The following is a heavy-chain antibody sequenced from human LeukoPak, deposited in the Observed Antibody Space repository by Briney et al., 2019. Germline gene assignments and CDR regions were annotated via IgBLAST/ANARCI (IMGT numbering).Heavy chain of an antibody. CDR3: ARAVYYDSSGYYINWFDP. D-gene: IGHD3-22*01. CDR2: INHSGST. V-gene: IGHV4-34*01. Sequence: SETLSLTCAVYGGSFSGYYWSWIRQPPGKGLEWIGEINHSGSTNYNPSLKSRVTISVDTSKNQFSLKLSSVTASDTAVYYCARAVYYDSSGYYINWFDPWGQGTLVTVSS. J-gene: IGHJ5*02. CDR1: GGSFSGYY.